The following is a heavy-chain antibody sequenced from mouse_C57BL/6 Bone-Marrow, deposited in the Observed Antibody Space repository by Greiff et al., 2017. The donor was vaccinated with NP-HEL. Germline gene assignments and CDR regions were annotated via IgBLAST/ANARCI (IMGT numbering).Heavy chain of an antibody. CDR2: ISSGGSYT. CDR3: ARRGDGAY. Sequence: DVMLVESGGDLVKPGGSLKLSCAASGFTFSSYGMSWVRQTPDKRLEWVATISSGGSYTYYPDSVKGRFTISRDNAKNTLYLQMSSLKSEDTAMYYCARRGDGAYWGQGTLVTVSA. J-gene: IGHJ3*01. V-gene: IGHV5-6*02. CDR1: GFTFSSYG. D-gene: IGHD3-3*01.